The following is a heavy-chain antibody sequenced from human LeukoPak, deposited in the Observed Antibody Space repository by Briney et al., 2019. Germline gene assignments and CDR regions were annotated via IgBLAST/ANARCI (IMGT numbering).Heavy chain of an antibody. Sequence: SVKVSCKASGGTFSIYAISWVRQAPGQGLEWMGRIIPIFGTANYAQKFQGRVTITTDESTSTAYMELSSLRSEDTAVYYCARKLRRRYDILTGSLHSEDDAFDIWGQGTMVTGSS. CDR1: GGTFSIYA. CDR3: ARKLRRRYDILTGSLHSEDDAFDI. V-gene: IGHV1-69*05. D-gene: IGHD3-9*01. J-gene: IGHJ3*02. CDR2: IIPIFGTA.